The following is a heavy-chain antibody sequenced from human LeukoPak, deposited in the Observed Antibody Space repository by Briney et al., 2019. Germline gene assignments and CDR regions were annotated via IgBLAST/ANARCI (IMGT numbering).Heavy chain of an antibody. CDR1: GGSIRGYY. CDR2: IYSSGST. Sequence: SETLSLTCNVSGGSIRGYYWSWIRQPPGKGLEWIGYIYSSGSTNYNPSLKSRVTMSVDTSKNQFSLKLRAVTAADTAVYYCASLRKRGGAFDTWGQGTMVTVSS. J-gene: IGHJ3*02. CDR3: ASLRKRGGAFDT. V-gene: IGHV4-59*12.